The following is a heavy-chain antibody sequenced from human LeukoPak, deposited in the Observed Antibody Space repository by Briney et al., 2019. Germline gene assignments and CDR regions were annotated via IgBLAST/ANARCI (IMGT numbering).Heavy chain of an antibody. J-gene: IGHJ4*02. CDR2: IYYSGST. CDR1: GGSISSGDYY. Sequence: NTSGTLSLTCTVSGGSISSGDYYWSWIRQPPGEGLEWIGYIYYSGSTNYNPSLKSRVTISVNTSKNQFSLKLSSVTAADTAVYYCARARLRLNPLDYWGQGTLVTVSS. CDR3: ARARLRLNPLDY. D-gene: IGHD5-12*01. V-gene: IGHV4-61*08.